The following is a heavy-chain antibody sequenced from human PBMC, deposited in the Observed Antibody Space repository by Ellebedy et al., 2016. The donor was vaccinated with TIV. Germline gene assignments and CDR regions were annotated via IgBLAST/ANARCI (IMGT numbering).Heavy chain of an antibody. CDR1: GFNFRSYW. CDR3: ARRASYGDYAVQVNPWFDP. V-gene: IGHV3-7*01. Sequence: GESLKISCAASGFNFRSYWMTWVRQAPGKGLEWVAKIRQEGDEIYYVESVKGRFTISRDNATNTLFLQMNRLRVEDTAVYNCARRASYGDYAVQVNPWFDPWGQGTLVTVSS. J-gene: IGHJ5*02. CDR2: IRQEGDEI. D-gene: IGHD4-17*01.